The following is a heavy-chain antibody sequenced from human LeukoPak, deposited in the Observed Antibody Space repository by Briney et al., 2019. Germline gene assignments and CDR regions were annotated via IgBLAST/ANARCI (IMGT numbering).Heavy chain of an antibody. CDR1: GGSFSGYY. CDR3: ASLVATMEGGDY. V-gene: IGHV4-34*01. J-gene: IGHJ4*02. Sequence: SETLSLTCAVYGGSFSGYYWSWIRQPPGKGLEWIGEINHSGSTNYIPSLKGRVTIPVDTSKNQFSLKLSSVTAADTAVYYCASLVATMEGGDYWGQGTLVTVSS. CDR2: INHSGST. D-gene: IGHD5-12*01.